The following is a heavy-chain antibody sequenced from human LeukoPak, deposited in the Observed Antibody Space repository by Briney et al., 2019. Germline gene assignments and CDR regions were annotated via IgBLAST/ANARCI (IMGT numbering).Heavy chain of an antibody. V-gene: IGHV3-7*01. CDR1: GFTFSNYW. J-gene: IGHJ4*02. CDR2: IKQDASEI. D-gene: IGHD5-24*01. CDR3: VRRYMATSAEDFDH. Sequence: GGSLRLSCAASGFTFSNYWMSWVRQAPGKGLEWVAHIKQDASEIYYVGSVKGRFTISRDNAKNSLYLQMNSLRAEDTAVYYCVRRYMATSAEDFDHWGQGTLVTVSS.